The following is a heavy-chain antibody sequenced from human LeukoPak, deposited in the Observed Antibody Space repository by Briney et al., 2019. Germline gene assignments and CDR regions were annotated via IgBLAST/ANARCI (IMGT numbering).Heavy chain of an antibody. D-gene: IGHD1-20*01. CDR2: IYYSGST. CDR3: ARVEYNWNDEGFDY. Sequence: SETLSLTCTVSGGSISSGDYYWSWIRQPPGKGLEWIGYIYYSGSTYYNPSLKSRVTISVDTSKNQFPLKLSSVTAADTAVYYCARVEYNWNDEGFDYWGQGTLVTVSS. J-gene: IGHJ4*02. V-gene: IGHV4-30-4*08. CDR1: GGSISSGDYY.